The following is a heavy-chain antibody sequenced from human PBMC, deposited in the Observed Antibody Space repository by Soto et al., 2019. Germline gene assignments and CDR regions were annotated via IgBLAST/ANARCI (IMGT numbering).Heavy chain of an antibody. CDR3: ARGRDGDY. J-gene: IGHJ4*02. Sequence: QVHLVQSGAEVKKPGASVKVSCQGSGYAFTTYGITWVRQAPGQGLEWMGWISAHNGNTNYAQKLQGRVTVTRDTSPSTAYMELRSLIYDTTAVYYCARGRDGDYWGQGALVTVSS. D-gene: IGHD6-6*01. CDR2: ISAHNGNT. V-gene: IGHV1-18*01. CDR1: GYAFTTYG.